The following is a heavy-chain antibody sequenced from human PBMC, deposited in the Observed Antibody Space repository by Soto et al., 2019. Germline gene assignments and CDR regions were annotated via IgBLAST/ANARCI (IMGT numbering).Heavy chain of an antibody. D-gene: IGHD6-13*01. Sequence: PGESLKISCKGSGYSFTSYWIGWVRQMPGKGLEWMGIIYPGDSDTRYSPSFQGQVTISADKSISTAYLQWSSLKASDTAMYYCARLGRYSSSWYVPDDYYYGMDVWGQGTTVTVSS. CDR1: GYSFTSYW. CDR3: ARLGRYSSSWYVPDDYYYGMDV. V-gene: IGHV5-51*01. CDR2: IYPGDSDT. J-gene: IGHJ6*02.